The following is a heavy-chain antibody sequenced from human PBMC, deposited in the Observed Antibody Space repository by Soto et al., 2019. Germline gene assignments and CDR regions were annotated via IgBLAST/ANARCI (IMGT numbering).Heavy chain of an antibody. J-gene: IGHJ6*03. CDR3: AAVSVRGGYYYYVDV. CDR1: GFTFTSSA. V-gene: IGHV1-58*02. D-gene: IGHD3-10*01. Sequence: SVKVSCKASGFTFTSSAMQWVRQARGQRLERIGWIVVGIGNTNYAQKFQERVTITRDMSTSTAYMELSSLRSEDTAVYYFAAVSVRGGYYYYVDVWGKGTTVTVFS. CDR2: IVVGIGNT.